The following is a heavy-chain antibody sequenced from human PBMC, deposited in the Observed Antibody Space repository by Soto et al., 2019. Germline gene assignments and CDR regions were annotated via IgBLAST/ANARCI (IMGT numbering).Heavy chain of an antibody. CDR3: ATKTGGGWEDGMDV. V-gene: IGHV4-39*01. J-gene: IGHJ6*02. CDR1: GGSISSSRYY. CDR2: IYYSGST. D-gene: IGHD6-19*01. Sequence: QLLESGPGLVKPSETLSLTCTVSGGSISSSRYYWGWIRQPPGKGLEWIGSIYYSGSTYYNASLKSRVTISVDTSKNQFSLKLSSVTAADTAVYYCATKTGGGWEDGMDVWGQGTTVTVSS.